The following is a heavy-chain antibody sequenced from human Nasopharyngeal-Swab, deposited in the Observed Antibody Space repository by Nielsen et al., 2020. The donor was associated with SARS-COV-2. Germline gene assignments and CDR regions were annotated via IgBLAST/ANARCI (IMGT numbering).Heavy chain of an antibody. CDR3: ARYYPRFLHAFDI. J-gene: IGHJ3*02. CDR1: GGSISSGGYY. D-gene: IGHD3-3*01. CDR2: IYYSGST. V-gene: IGHV4-31*03. Sequence: LRLSCTVPGGSISSGGYYWSWIRQHPGKGLEWIGYIYYSGSTYYNPSLKSRVTISVDTSKNQFSLKLSSVTAADTAVYYCARYYPRFLHAFDIWGQGTMVTVSS.